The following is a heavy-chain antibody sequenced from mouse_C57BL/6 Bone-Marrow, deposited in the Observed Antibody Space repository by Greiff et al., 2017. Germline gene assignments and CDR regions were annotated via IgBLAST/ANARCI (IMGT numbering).Heavy chain of an antibody. CDR2: ISDGGSYT. V-gene: IGHV5-4*03. CDR1: GFTFSSYA. Sequence: EVKLVESGGGLVKPGGSLKLSCAASGFTFSSYAMSWVRQTPEKRLEWVATISDGGSYTYYPDNVKGRFTISRDNAKNNLYLQMSHLKSEDTAMYYCARALLPFDYWGQGTTLTVSS. J-gene: IGHJ2*01. CDR3: ARALLPFDY. D-gene: IGHD1-2*01.